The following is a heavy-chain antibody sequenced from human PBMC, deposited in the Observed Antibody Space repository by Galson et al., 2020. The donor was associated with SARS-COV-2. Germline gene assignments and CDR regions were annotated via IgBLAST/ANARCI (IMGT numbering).Heavy chain of an antibody. D-gene: IGHD3-3*01. CDR2: ISSNGGST. J-gene: IGHJ6*02. V-gene: IGHV3-64*01. Sequence: TGGSLRLSCAASGFTFSSYAMHWVRQAPGKGLEHVSAISSNGGSTYYANSVKGRFTISRDNSKNTLFLQMGSLRAEDMAVYYCARDGGITIFGVVIPYYYYYGMDVWGQGTTVTVSS. CDR3: ARDGGITIFGVVIPYYYYYGMDV. CDR1: GFTFSSYA.